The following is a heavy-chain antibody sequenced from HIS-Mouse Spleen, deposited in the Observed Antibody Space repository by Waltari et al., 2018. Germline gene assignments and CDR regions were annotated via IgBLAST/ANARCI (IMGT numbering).Heavy chain of an antibody. CDR3: AREIPYSSSWYDWYFDL. CDR2: IYYSGST. J-gene: IGHJ2*01. V-gene: IGHV4-39*07. Sequence: QVQLVESGGGVVQPGRSLRLSCAASGFTFSSYGMHWVRQAPGKGLEWIGSIYYSGSTYYNPSLKSRVTISVDTSKNQFSLKLSSVTAADTAVYYCAREIPYSSSWYDWYFDLWGRGTLVTVSS. CDR1: GFTFSSYG. D-gene: IGHD6-13*01.